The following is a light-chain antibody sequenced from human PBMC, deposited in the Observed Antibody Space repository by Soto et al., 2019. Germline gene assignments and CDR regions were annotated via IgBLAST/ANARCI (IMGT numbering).Light chain of an antibody. CDR3: QDFGSLPYT. CDR2: AAS. J-gene: IGKJ2*01. CDR1: QRVTSSH. Sequence: ELVLTQSPGTLSLSPGERATLSCRASQRVTSSHLAWYQQKPGQAPRLLIYAASTRATGVPDRFSGSGSGTGFTLTISRLEPEDFAVFYCQDFGSLPYTFGQGTKLQIK. V-gene: IGKV3-20*01.